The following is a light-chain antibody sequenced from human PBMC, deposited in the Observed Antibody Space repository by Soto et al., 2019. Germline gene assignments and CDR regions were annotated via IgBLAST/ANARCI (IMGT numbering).Light chain of an antibody. Sequence: DIQMTQSPSSLSASVGDRVTITCRASQSISSYLNWYQQKPGKAPKLLIYAASSLQSGVSSRFSGSGSGTDFTLTISSLQPEDFATYYCQQSDSTPLTFGGGTKGEIK. V-gene: IGKV1-39*01. CDR1: QSISSY. J-gene: IGKJ4*01. CDR2: AAS. CDR3: QQSDSTPLT.